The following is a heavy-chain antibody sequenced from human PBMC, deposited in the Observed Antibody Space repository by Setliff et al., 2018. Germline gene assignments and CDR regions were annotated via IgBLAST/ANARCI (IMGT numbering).Heavy chain of an antibody. CDR1: GFTFDDYD. V-gene: IGHV3-20*04. J-gene: IGHJ3*02. Sequence: GGSLRLSCAASGFTFDDYDMSWLRQPPGKGLEWVSGIHWNGGSPDYAGSVKGRFTISRDNAKNSLYLQMNSLRAEDTAVYYCAKLVGRIVVVREGDAFDIWGQGTMVTVSS. CDR2: IHWNGGSP. D-gene: IGHD3-22*01. CDR3: AKLVGRIVVVREGDAFDI.